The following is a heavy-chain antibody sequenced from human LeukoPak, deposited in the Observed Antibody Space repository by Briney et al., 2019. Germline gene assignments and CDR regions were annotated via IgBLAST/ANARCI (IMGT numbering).Heavy chain of an antibody. Sequence: GGSLRLSRAASGFTFSSFGMHWVRQAPGKGLERVAIIWYDGGDKYYADSVKGRFTVSRDNSKNTLHLQVNSLRAEDTAVYYCARDRGTTSSAGYYFDTWGQGALVTVSS. V-gene: IGHV3-33*01. CDR2: IWYDGGDK. D-gene: IGHD6-6*01. CDR1: GFTFSSFG. CDR3: ARDRGTTSSAGYYFDT. J-gene: IGHJ4*02.